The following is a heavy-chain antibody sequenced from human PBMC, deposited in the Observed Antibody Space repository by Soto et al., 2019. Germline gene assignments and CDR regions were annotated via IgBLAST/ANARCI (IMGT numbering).Heavy chain of an antibody. CDR1: GFTFSDYG. D-gene: IGHD6-19*01. V-gene: IGHV3-30*18. Sequence: PGGSLRLSCAASGFTFSDYGMHWVRQAPGKGLEWVAGISYDGSNQYYADSVKGRFTISRDNSKNTLYLQMNSLRAEDTAVYYCANGRRAVAGSGSLDFQFDYWGQGTLVTVSS. J-gene: IGHJ4*02. CDR2: ISYDGSNQ. CDR3: ANGRRAVAGSGSLDFQFDY.